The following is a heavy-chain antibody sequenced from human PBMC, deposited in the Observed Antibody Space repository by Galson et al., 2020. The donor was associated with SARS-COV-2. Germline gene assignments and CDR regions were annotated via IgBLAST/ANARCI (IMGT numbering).Heavy chain of an antibody. J-gene: IGHJ5*02. CDR2: IDPSDSYT. CDR3: SRHFSGLLLNWFDP. V-gene: IGHV5-10-1*01. Sequence: HGESLKISCKGSGYNFTSYWISWVRQMPGKGLEWMGSIDPSDSYTNYSPSFQGHVTISADKSISTAYLQWSSLKASDTAIYYCSRHFSGLLLNWFDPWGQGTLVTVSS. CDR1: GYNFTSYW. D-gene: IGHD3-10*01.